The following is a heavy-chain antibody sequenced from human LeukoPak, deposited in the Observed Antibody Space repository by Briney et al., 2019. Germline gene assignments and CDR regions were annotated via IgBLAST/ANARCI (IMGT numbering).Heavy chain of an antibody. J-gene: IGHJ6*03. CDR2: MNPNSGNT. Sequence: ASVKVSCKASGYTFTSYDINWVRQGTGQGLEWMGWMNPNSGNTGYAQKFQGRVTMTRNTSISTASMELSSLRSEDTAVYYCAKGAVESLDYYFYMEVWGKGTTVTVSS. D-gene: IGHD1-1*01. CDR1: GYTFTSYD. V-gene: IGHV1-8*01. CDR3: AKGAVESLDYYFYMEV.